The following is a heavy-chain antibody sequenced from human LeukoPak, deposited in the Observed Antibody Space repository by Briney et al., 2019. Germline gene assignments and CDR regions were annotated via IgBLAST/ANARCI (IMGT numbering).Heavy chain of an antibody. CDR3: AGDLGTYYYDSSGYLGY. CDR1: GGTFSSYA. Sequence: ASVKVPCKASGGTFSSYAIIWVRQAPGQGLEWMGGIIPIFGTANYAQKFQGRVTITTDESTSTAYMELSSLRSEDTAVYYCAGDLGTYYYDSSGYLGYWGQGTLVTVSS. CDR2: IIPIFGTA. V-gene: IGHV1-69*05. D-gene: IGHD3-22*01. J-gene: IGHJ4*02.